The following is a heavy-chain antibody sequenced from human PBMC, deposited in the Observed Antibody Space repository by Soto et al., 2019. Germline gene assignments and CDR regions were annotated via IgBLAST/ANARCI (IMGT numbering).Heavy chain of an antibody. D-gene: IGHD6-19*01. CDR1: GGSFSGYY. J-gene: IGHJ4*02. Sequence: KQSQTLSLTCAVYGGSFSGYYWSWIRQPPGKGLEWIGEINHSGSTNYNPSLKSRVTISVDTSKNQFSLKLSSVTAADTAVYYCARGGERSRAVAGSPIDYWGQGTLVTVSS. V-gene: IGHV4-34*01. CDR2: INHSGST. CDR3: ARGGERSRAVAGSPIDY.